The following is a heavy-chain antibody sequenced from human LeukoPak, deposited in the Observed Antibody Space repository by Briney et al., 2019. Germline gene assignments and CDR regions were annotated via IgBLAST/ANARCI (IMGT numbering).Heavy chain of an antibody. J-gene: IGHJ4*02. CDR2: INWNGGGT. V-gene: IGHV3-20*04. CDR3: VRGGASASYFDL. Sequence: GGSLRLSCAASGFIFDDFGMSWVRQPPGKGLEWVSGINWNGGGTVYADSVKGRFTISRDNAKNSLYLQMDTLTVEDTAFYYCVRGGASASYFDLWGLGTLVTVSP. CDR1: GFIFDDFG. D-gene: IGHD5-18*01.